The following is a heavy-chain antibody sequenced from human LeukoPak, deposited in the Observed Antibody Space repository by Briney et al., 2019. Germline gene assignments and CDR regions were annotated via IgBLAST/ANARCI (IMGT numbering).Heavy chain of an antibody. V-gene: IGHV3-23*01. CDR2: ISGSGGST. J-gene: IGHJ6*02. D-gene: IGHD2-15*01. Sequence: GRSLRLSCAASVFTFSSYAMSWVRQAPGKGLEWVSAISGSGGSTYYADSVKGRFTISRDNSKNTLYLQMNSLKAEDTAVYYCAKGAAYYYYYGMDVWGQGTTVTVSS. CDR1: VFTFSSYA. CDR3: AKGAAYYYYYGMDV.